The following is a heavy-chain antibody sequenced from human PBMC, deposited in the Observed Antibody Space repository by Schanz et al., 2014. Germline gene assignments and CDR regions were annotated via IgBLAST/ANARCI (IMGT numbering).Heavy chain of an antibody. CDR2: ISRSSSTI. D-gene: IGHD1-26*01. Sequence: VQLLESGGALVRPGGSLRLSCAASAFIFRSYSMHWVRQAPGKGLEWVSYISRSSSTIYYADSVRGRFTISRDNAKNSLYLQMNSLRAEDTAVYYCARDSGSHYLVDYWGQGTLVTVSS. CDR3: ARDSGSHYLVDY. J-gene: IGHJ4*02. V-gene: IGHV3-48*01. CDR1: AFIFRSYS.